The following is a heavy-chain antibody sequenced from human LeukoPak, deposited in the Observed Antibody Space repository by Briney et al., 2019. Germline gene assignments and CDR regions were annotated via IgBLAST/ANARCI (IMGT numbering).Heavy chain of an antibody. D-gene: IGHD6-19*01. V-gene: IGHV1-2*06. J-gene: IGHJ4*02. CDR2: INPKSGGT. CDR3: ARESSGWYYIDY. CDR1: GYTFVDYY. Sequence: ASVKVSCKASGYTFVDYYMQWMRQAPGQGLEWMGRINPKSGGTNYAQKFQGRVTMTRDTSISTAYMELSRLTSDDTAVYYCARESSGWYYIDYWGQGTLVTVSS.